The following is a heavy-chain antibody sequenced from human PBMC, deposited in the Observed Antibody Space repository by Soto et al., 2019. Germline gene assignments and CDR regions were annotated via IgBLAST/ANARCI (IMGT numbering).Heavy chain of an antibody. J-gene: IGHJ5*01. Sequence: SETLSLTCTVSGGSISSYYWSWIRQPPGKGLEWIGYIYYSGSTNYNPSLKSRVTISVDTSKNQFSLKLSSVTAADTAVYYCARDSRSQNYVCLSGPRKDNWFDFWGQGTLVNVVS. CDR2: IYYSGST. D-gene: IGHD3-3*01. CDR1: GGSISSYY. V-gene: IGHV4-59*01. CDR3: ARDSRSQNYVCLSGPRKDNWFDF.